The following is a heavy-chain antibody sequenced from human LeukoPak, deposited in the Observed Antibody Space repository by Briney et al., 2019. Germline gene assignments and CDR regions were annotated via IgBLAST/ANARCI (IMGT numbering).Heavy chain of an antibody. V-gene: IGHV1-46*01. Sequence: ASVKVSCKASGYTFSTYYMHWVRQAPGQGLEWMGVIDPSGGSTNYARKFQGRVTITSDTSTSTVYMELSSLRSEDTAVYYCARGFCSGGSCYSYDYWGQGTLVTVSS. CDR1: GYTFSTYY. J-gene: IGHJ4*02. CDR3: ARGFCSGGSCYSYDY. D-gene: IGHD2-15*01. CDR2: IDPSGGST.